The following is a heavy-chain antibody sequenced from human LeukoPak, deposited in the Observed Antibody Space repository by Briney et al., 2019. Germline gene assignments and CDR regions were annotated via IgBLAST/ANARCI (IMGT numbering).Heavy chain of an antibody. V-gene: IGHV3-30*18. D-gene: IGHD3-22*01. CDR2: ISYDGSNK. Sequence: GGSLRLSCAASGFTFSSYGMHWVRQAPGKGLEWVAVISYDGSNKYYADSVKGRFTISRDNSKNTLYLQMNSLRAEDTAVYYCAKGSEYYYDSSGYYPPYFDYWGQGTLVTVSS. CDR1: GFTFSSYG. CDR3: AKGSEYYYDSSGYYPPYFDY. J-gene: IGHJ4*02.